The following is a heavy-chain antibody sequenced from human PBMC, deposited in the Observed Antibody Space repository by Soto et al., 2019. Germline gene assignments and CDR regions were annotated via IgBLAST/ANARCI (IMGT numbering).Heavy chain of an antibody. J-gene: IGHJ6*03. Sequence: SDTLSLTCTVSGGSISSYDWSWIRQPPGKGLEWIGYIYYSGSTNYNPSLKSRVTISVDTSKNQFSLKLSSVTAADTAVYYCARQESDYGDYVFDHPPYYYYMDVWGKGTTVTVSS. CDR2: IYYSGST. CDR3: ARQESDYGDYVFDHPPYYYYMDV. V-gene: IGHV4-59*08. CDR1: GGSISSYD. D-gene: IGHD4-17*01.